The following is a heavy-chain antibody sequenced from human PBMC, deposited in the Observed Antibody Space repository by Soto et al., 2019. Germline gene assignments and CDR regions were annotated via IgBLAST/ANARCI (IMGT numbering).Heavy chain of an antibody. CDR2: IDPSDSYT. CDR3: ARGTLRIEMIRGYEGGYYYGMDV. Sequence: PGESLKISCKGSGYSFTSYWISWVRQMPGKGLEWMGRIDPSDSYTNYNPSLKSRVTISADTSKNQFSLKLTSVTAADTAVYYCARGTLRIEMIRGYEGGYYYGMDVWGQGTTVTVSS. V-gene: IGHV5-10-1*01. D-gene: IGHD3-10*01. J-gene: IGHJ6*02. CDR1: GYSFTSYW.